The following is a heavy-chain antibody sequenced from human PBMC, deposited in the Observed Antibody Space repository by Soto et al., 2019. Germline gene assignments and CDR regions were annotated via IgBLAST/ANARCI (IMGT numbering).Heavy chain of an antibody. J-gene: IGHJ6*01. CDR3: AREKYCDIDASMDV. V-gene: IGHV3-21*01. CDR2: ISSSSSYI. D-gene: IGHD3-22*01. CDR1: VFTCTGCS. Sequence: SEATVFTCTGCSEERVVGAAGKGLEWVSSISSSSSYIYYADSVKGRFTISRDNAKNSLYLQMNTLKAMDTTVYYCAREKYCDIDASMDVWGQGTTVT.